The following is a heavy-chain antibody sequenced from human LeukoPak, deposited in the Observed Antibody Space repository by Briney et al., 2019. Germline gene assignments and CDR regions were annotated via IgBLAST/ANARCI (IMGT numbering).Heavy chain of an antibody. Sequence: ASVTVSCKASGYTFISYDIDWVRQATGQGLEWMGWMSPKSGNTDYAQKFQGRVTMTRNTSINTAYLELSSLRSDDTAVYFCASPRTFADPYYYDSSGYLNWGQGTMVTVSS. CDR3: ASPRTFADPYYYDSSGYLN. J-gene: IGHJ3*01. CDR2: MSPKSGNT. D-gene: IGHD3-22*01. CDR1: GYTFISYD. V-gene: IGHV1-8*01.